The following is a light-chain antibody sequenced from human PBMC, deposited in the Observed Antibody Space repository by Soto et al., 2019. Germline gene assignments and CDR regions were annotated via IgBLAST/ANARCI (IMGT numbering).Light chain of an antibody. CDR2: EVS. J-gene: IGLJ2*01. V-gene: IGLV2-8*01. Sequence: QSALTQPPSASASPGQSVTISCTGTSSDVGGYNYVSWYQQHPGKAPKLMIYEVSKRPSGVPDRFSGSKSGNTASLTVSGLHAEDEADYYCSSYAGSNNYVAFGGGTKVTVL. CDR1: SSDVGGYNY. CDR3: SSYAGSNNYVA.